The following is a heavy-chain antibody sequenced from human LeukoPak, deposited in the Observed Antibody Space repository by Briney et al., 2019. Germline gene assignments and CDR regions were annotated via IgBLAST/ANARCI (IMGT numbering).Heavy chain of an antibody. Sequence: GASVKVSCKASGYTFTGYYMHWVRQAPGQGLEWMGWINPNSGGTNYAQKFQGRVTMTRDTSISTAYMELSRLRSDDTAVYYCAREESKDFWSGYYYYYYYMDVWGKGTTVTVSS. CDR2: INPNSGGT. CDR1: GYTFTGYY. J-gene: IGHJ6*03. CDR3: AREESKDFWSGYYYYYYYMDV. D-gene: IGHD3-3*01. V-gene: IGHV1-2*02.